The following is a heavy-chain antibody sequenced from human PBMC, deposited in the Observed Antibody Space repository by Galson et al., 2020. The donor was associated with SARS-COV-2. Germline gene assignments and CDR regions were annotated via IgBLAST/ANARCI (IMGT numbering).Heavy chain of an antibody. CDR3: ATHPPLYYG. V-gene: IGHV3-30*04. CDR2: ISSDGTNK. J-gene: IGHJ6*01. Sequence: GESVKISCAASGFAFSTYAMHWVRQAPGKGLEWVAVISSDGTNKYYADSVQGRFTISRDNSKNTLFLQMNSLRREDTAVYYCATHPPLYYG. CDR1: GFAFSTYA.